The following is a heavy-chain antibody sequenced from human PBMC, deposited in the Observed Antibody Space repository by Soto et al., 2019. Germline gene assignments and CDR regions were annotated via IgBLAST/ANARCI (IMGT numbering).Heavy chain of an antibody. D-gene: IGHD3-10*01. CDR1: VGSISGYY. V-gene: IGHV4-59*01. Sequence: SEPLSLPCAVYVGSISGYYWTWIRQSPGKVLEWIGYIYYSGSTNYNPSLQSRVTISVDTSKNQFSLKLSSVAAADTADFYCVSETYCSWSYGSFDHWGQRTLVTVS. J-gene: IGHJ4*02. CDR3: VSETYCSWSYGSFDH. CDR2: IYYSGST.